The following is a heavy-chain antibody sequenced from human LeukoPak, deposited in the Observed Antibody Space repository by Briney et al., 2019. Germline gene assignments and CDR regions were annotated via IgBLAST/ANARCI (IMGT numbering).Heavy chain of an antibody. D-gene: IGHD6-19*01. Sequence: ASVKVSCKASGYTFTSFDINWVRQATGQGLEWMGWMNPNSGNTGYAQKFQGRVTMTRNTSITTAYMELSSLRSEDTAVYYCARDLAVAGRAFDIWGQGTMVTVSS. J-gene: IGHJ3*02. CDR1: GYTFTSFD. CDR3: ARDLAVAGRAFDI. CDR2: MNPNSGNT. V-gene: IGHV1-8*01.